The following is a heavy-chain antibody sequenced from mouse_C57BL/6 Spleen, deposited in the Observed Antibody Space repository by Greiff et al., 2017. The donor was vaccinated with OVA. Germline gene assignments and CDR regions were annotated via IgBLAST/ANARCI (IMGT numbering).Heavy chain of an antibody. CDR1: GYTFTSYW. Sequence: VKLQQPGAELVKPGASVKLSCKASGYTFTSYWMHWVKQRPGRGLEWIGRIDPNSGGTKYNEKFKSKATLTVDKPSSTAYMQLSSLTSEDSAVYYCAREVYDGYLYYAMDYWGQGTSVTVSS. CDR3: AREVYDGYLYYAMDY. CDR2: IDPNSGGT. J-gene: IGHJ4*01. D-gene: IGHD2-3*01. V-gene: IGHV1-72*01.